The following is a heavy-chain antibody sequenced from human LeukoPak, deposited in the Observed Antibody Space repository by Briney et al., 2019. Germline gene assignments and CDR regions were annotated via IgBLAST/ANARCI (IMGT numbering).Heavy chain of an antibody. CDR3: ARVPGEWPTLDY. J-gene: IGHJ4*02. D-gene: IGHD2-21*01. CDR1: GFISNTNG. V-gene: IGHV3-30*02. CDR2: MSNDGSYK. Sequence: GGSLRLSCVASGFISNTNGMHWVRQAPGKGLEWVAFMSNDGSYKFYADSVKGRFTISRDHSKNTLYLQMNSLRGEDTAVYYCARVPGEWPTLDYWGQGSLVTVSA.